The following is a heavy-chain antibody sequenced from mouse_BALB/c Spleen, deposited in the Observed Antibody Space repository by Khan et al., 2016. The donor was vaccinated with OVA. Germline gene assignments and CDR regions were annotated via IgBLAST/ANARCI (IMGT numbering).Heavy chain of an antibody. D-gene: IGHD2-14*01. Sequence: QVQLVQSGPALKKPGETVKISCKAPGYTFTNYGMNWVKQAPGKGLKWMGWLNTYTEEPTYADDFKGRFAFSLETSASTAYVQINNLKQEDKATYFRARRNYRNDRHFGGWGAGTTVTISS. CDR1: GYTFTNYG. CDR3: ARRNYRNDRHFGG. V-gene: IGHV9-1*02. CDR2: LNTYTEEP. J-gene: IGHJ1*01.